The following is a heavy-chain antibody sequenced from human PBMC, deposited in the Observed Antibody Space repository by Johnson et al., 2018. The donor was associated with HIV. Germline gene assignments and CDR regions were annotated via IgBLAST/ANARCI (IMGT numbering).Heavy chain of an antibody. CDR1: GFTFSSYA. D-gene: IGHD1-1*01. V-gene: IGHV3-30*04. Sequence: VQLVESGGGVVQPGRSLRLSCAASGFTFSSYAMHWVRQAPGKGLEWVSLMSFDGSNKYYADSVKGRFTISRDNAKNSLYLQMNSLRAEDTAVYYCARETRRYNWNVDGSSFDIWGQGTMVTVSS. CDR2: MSFDGSNK. J-gene: IGHJ3*02. CDR3: ARETRRYNWNVDGSSFDI.